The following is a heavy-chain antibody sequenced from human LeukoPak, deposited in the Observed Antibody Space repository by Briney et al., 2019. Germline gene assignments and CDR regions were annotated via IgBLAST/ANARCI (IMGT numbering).Heavy chain of an antibody. CDR3: TREYISGPRQTDAFDI. Sequence: GGSLRLSCAASGFTFSDYYMSWIRQAPGKGLEWVSYISSSGSTIYYAGSVKGRFTISRDNAKDTLYLQMNGLRTEDTAVYYCTREYISGPRQTDAFDIWGRGTMVTVSS. J-gene: IGHJ3*02. CDR1: GFTFSDYY. D-gene: IGHD3-22*01. CDR2: ISSSGSTI. V-gene: IGHV3-11*04.